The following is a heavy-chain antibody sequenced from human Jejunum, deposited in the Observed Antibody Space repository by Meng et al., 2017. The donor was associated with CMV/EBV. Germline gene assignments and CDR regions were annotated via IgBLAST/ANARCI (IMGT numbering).Heavy chain of an antibody. J-gene: IGHJ4*02. CDR3: VRDILRVGITYYFDY. V-gene: IGHV3-11*04. CDR2: ISGDGSDL. D-gene: IGHD1-26*01. Sequence: FPFSNYYMSWSRLAAGKGLGWISYISGDGSDLFYGESVRGRFTISRVNAKNSLYLQINSLRVEDTAVYYCVRDILRVGITYYFDYWGQGTLVTVSS. CDR1: FPFSNYY.